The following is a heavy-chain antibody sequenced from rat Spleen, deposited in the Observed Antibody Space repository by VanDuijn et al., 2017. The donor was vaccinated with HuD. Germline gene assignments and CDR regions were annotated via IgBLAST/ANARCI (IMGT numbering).Heavy chain of an antibody. J-gene: IGHJ2*01. CDR1: GFSFSDYN. Sequence: EVQLVESGGGLVQPGRSLKLSCAASGFSFSDYNMAWVRRAPKKGLEWVSTITHNDATTYYPDSVAGRFTDSRDNAKSTLYLQMNSLRSEDTATYYCTRDNWVFDYWGQGVMVTVSS. D-gene: IGHD5-1*01. V-gene: IGHV5-7*01. CDR3: TRDNWVFDY. CDR2: ITHNDATT.